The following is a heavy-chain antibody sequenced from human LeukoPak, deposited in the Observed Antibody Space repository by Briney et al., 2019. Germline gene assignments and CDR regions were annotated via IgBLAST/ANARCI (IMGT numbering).Heavy chain of an antibody. J-gene: IGHJ6*02. D-gene: IGHD3-3*01. CDR3: ARETPPQNYDFWSGYYRDYYYGMDV. V-gene: IGHV4-4*07. CDR1: GGSFSGYY. CDR2: IYTSGST. Sequence: PSETLSLTCAVYGGSFSGYYWSWIRQPAGKGLEWIGRIYTSGSTNYNPSLKSRVTMSVDTSKSQFSLKLSSVTAADTAVYYCARETPPQNYDFWSGYYRDYYYGMDVWGQGTTVTVSS.